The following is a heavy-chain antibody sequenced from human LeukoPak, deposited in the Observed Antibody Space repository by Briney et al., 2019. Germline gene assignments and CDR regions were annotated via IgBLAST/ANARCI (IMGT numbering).Heavy chain of an antibody. CDR1: GGSISGSSYY. CDR3: ARDEVNGDFWSGPPGEWFDP. CDR2: VYYSGST. Sequence: SETLSLTCTVSGGSISGSSYYWGWIRQPPGKGLEWIGSVYYSGSTYYDPSLKSRVTMSVDTSKNQFSLKLSSVTAADTAVYYCARDEVNGDFWSGPPGEWFDPWGQGTLVTVSS. D-gene: IGHD3-3*01. J-gene: IGHJ5*02. V-gene: IGHV4-39*07.